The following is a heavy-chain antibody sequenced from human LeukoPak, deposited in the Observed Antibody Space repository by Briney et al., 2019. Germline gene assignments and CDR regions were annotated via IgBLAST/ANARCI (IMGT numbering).Heavy chain of an antibody. J-gene: IGHJ3*02. CDR1: GFTFSSYS. Sequence: KPGGSLRLSCAASGFTFSSYSMIWVRQAPGKGLEWVSSISSSSYIYYADSVKGRFTISRDNAKNSLYLQMNSLRAEDTAVYHCARSLQGGNFDAFDIWGQGTMVTVSS. CDR2: ISSSSYI. D-gene: IGHD4-23*01. CDR3: ARSLQGGNFDAFDI. V-gene: IGHV3-21*01.